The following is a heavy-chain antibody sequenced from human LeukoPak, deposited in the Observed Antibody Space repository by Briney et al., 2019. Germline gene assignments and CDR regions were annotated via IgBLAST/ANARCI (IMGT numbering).Heavy chain of an antibody. J-gene: IGHJ4*02. V-gene: IGHV3-33*01. CDR3: ARLVPDYGDYGY. Sequence: GGSLRLSCVGSGFTFSMSAMHWVRQAPGKGLEWVASKEKDGRTEYNADSVKGRFTISRDNSKSTLYLEMNSLRAEDTAVYYCARLVPDYGDYGYWGQGTLVTVSS. D-gene: IGHD4-17*01. CDR1: GFTFSMSA. CDR2: KEKDGRTE.